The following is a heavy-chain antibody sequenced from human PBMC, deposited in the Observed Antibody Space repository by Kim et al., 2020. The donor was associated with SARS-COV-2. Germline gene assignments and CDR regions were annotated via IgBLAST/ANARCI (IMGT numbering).Heavy chain of an antibody. CDR2: IYYSGST. Sequence: SETLSLTCTVSGGSISSGGYYWSWIRQHPGKGLEWIGYIYYSGSTYYNPSLKSRVTISVDTSKNQFSLKLSSVTAADTAVYYCARDPGVVVPAAITAQGFDPWGQGTLVTVSS. CDR1: GGSISSGGYY. J-gene: IGHJ5*02. V-gene: IGHV4-31*03. D-gene: IGHD2-2*01. CDR3: ARDPGVVVPAAITAQGFDP.